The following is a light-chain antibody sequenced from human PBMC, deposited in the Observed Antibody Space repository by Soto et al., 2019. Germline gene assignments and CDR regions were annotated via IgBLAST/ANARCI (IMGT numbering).Light chain of an antibody. CDR2: GAS. CDR1: QSVSSSY. V-gene: IGKV3-20*01. J-gene: IGKJ1*01. CDR3: QQYGSSPRT. Sequence: EIVLKHSPGTLSLSPGERATLSCRASQSVSSSYLAWYQQKPGQAPRRLIYGASSRATGIPDRFSGSGSGTDFTLTISRLEPEDFAVYYCQQYGSSPRTFGQGTKVEIK.